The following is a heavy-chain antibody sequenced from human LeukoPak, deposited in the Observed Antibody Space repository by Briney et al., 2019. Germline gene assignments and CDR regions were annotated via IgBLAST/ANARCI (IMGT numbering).Heavy chain of an antibody. D-gene: IGHD3-9*01. CDR3: AKDARQLTSFDF. CDR1: GFTLSSYG. J-gene: IGHJ4*02. V-gene: IGHV3-30*18. Sequence: GGSLRLSCAASGFTLSSYGMHWVRQAPGKGLEWVAVISYDGSTKYYADSVKGRFTISRDNSKNTLYLQMNSLRAEDTAVYYCAKDARQLTSFDFWGQGTLVTVSS. CDR2: ISYDGSTK.